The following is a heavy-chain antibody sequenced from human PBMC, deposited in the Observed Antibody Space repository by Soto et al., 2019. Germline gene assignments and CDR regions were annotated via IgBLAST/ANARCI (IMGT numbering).Heavy chain of an antibody. CDR2: IIPIPGTA. CDR1: GGTFGSYA. D-gene: IGHD2-2*01. J-gene: IGHJ6*02. Sequence: GASVKVSCKASGGTFGSYAISWVRQAPGQGLEWMGGIIPIPGTANYAQKFQGRVTIAADESTSTAYMELSSLRAEDTAVYYCVRSQGSSTSLEIYYYYYYGMDVWGQGTTVTVSS. CDR3: VRSQGSSTSLEIYYYYYYGMDV. V-gene: IGHV1-69*13.